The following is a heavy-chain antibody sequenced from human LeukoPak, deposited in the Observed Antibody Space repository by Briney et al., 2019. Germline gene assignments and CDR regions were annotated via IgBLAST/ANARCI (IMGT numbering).Heavy chain of an antibody. D-gene: IGHD2-2*01. CDR1: GYSISSGYY. V-gene: IGHV4-38-2*02. J-gene: IGHJ4*02. CDR2: FYHSGST. CDR3: AKRYCSSTTCYDDRGAFDY. Sequence: PSETLSLTCTVSGYSISSGYYWGWIRQPPGKGLEWIGSFYHSGSTYYNPSLKSRVTISVDTSKNQFSLKLSSVTAADTAVYYCAKRYCSSTTCYDDRGAFDYWGQGTLVTVSS.